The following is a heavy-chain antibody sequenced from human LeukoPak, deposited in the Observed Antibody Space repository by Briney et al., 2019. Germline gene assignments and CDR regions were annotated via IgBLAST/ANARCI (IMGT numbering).Heavy chain of an antibody. CDR2: IYYSGST. CDR1: GGSISSSSYY. Sequence: SETLSLTCTVSGGSISSSSYYWGWIRQPPGKGLGWIGSIYYSGSTYYNPSLKSRVTISVDTSKNQFSLKLSSVTAADTAVYYCARDVADYYDSSGYHYYYYYMDVWGKGTTVTISS. CDR3: ARDVADYYDSSGYHYYYYYMDV. D-gene: IGHD3-22*01. V-gene: IGHV4-39*07. J-gene: IGHJ6*03.